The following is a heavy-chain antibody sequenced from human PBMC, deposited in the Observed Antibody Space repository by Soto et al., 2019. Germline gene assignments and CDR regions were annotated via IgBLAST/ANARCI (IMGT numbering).Heavy chain of an antibody. CDR2: INPSGGST. V-gene: IGHV1-46*01. D-gene: IGHD3-9*01. CDR1: GYAFTSYY. CDR3: ARENILTGFSWLEVGFDY. J-gene: IGHJ4*02. Sequence: QVQLVQSGAEVKKPGASVKVSCKASGYAFTSYYMHWVRQAPGQGLEWMGIINPSGGSTSYAKKFQGRVTMTRDTSTRTVYMELSSLRSEDTAVYYCARENILTGFSWLEVGFDYWGQGTLVTVSS.